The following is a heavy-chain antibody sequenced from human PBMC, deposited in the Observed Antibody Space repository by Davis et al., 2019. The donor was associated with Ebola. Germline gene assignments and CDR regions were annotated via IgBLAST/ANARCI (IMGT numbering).Heavy chain of an antibody. CDR3: ARVRGAARGTNYYYYYGMDV. CDR1: GGSFSGYY. CDR2: INHSGST. D-gene: IGHD6-6*01. Sequence: SETLSLTCAVYGGSFSGYYWSWIRQPPGKGLEWIGEINHSGSTNYNPSLKSRVTISVDTSKNQFSLKLSSVTAADKAVYYCARVRGAARGTNYYYYYGMDVWGQGTTVTVSS. J-gene: IGHJ6*02. V-gene: IGHV4-34*01.